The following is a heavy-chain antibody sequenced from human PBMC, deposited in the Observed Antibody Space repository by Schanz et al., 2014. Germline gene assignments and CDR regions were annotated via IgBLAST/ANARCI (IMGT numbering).Heavy chain of an antibody. CDR1: GFPVNTNY. CDR2: MYINSGST. J-gene: IGHJ6*02. V-gene: IGHV3-53*01. Sequence: EVQLVESGGGLLQPGGSLRLSCAVSGFPVNTNYMSWVRQAPGKGLEWISSMYINSGSTQYADSVKGRFIISRDNAKNSLHLQMNSLRAEDTAVYYCVREGSSSPDCCYYNGMDVWGQGTTVTVSS. D-gene: IGHD6-6*01. CDR3: VREGSSSPDCCYYNGMDV.